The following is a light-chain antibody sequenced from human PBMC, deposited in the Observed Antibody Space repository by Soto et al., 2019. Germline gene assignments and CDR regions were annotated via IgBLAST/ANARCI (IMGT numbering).Light chain of an antibody. Sequence: EIVLTQSPGTLSLSPGERVTLSCRASQSLTSDYLAWYQQKPGQTPRLLIHGASSRATGIPDRFSGSGSGTDFTLTISRLEPEDSAVYYCQQSGRSFGQGTKVDIK. V-gene: IGKV3-20*01. J-gene: IGKJ1*01. CDR2: GAS. CDR1: QSLTSDY. CDR3: QQSGRS.